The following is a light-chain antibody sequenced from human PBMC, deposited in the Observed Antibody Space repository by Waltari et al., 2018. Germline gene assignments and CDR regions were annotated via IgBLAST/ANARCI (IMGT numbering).Light chain of an antibody. J-gene: IGKJ5*01. CDR2: DAS. CDR3: QQYNRWPPIT. V-gene: IGKV3-15*01. CDR1: QSMATN. Sequence: EVVMKQSPATLSVSPGERASLSCRASQSMATNLAWYQQKPGQSPRLLVYDASTRAPSIPARFRGSGSGTEFTLTISSLQSEDSAVYYCQQYNRWPPITFGQGTRLEIK.